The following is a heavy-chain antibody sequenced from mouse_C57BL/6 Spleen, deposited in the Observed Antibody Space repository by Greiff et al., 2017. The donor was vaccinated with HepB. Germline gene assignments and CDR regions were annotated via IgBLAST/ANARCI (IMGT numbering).Heavy chain of an antibody. CDR1: GFSFNTYA. D-gene: IGHD3-2*02. CDR3: VRHGSSGYDWFAY. V-gene: IGHV10-1*01. J-gene: IGHJ3*01. Sequence: EVKLVESGGGLVQPKGSLKLSCAASGFSFNTYAMNWVRQAPGKGLEWVARIRSKSNNYATYYADSVKDRFTISRDDSESMLYLQMNNLKTEDTAMYYCVRHGSSGYDWFAYWGQGTLVTVSA. CDR2: IRSKSNNYAT.